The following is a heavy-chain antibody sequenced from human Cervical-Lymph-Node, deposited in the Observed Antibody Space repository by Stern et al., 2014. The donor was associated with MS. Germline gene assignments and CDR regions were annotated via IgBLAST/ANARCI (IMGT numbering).Heavy chain of an antibody. CDR1: GGSIRTYY. CDR2: IYYTGST. D-gene: IGHD2-2*01. CDR3: ARDMHPSNAFDL. J-gene: IGHJ3*01. Sequence: QVQLQESGPGLVKPSETLSLTCTVSGGSIRTYYWSWIRQPPGKGLEWMAYIYYTGSTKYNPSLTSRVTISVDTSENQFSLKLSSVTAADTAVYYCARDMHPSNAFDLWGQGTMVTVSS. V-gene: IGHV4-59*01.